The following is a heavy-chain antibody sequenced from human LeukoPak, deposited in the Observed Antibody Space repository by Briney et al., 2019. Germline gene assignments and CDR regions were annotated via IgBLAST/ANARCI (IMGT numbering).Heavy chain of an antibody. V-gene: IGHV4-59*01. J-gene: IGHJ6*02. CDR2: ISYSGST. CDR3: ARGGCSSISCYYYYGMDV. CDR1: GGSISNSY. Sequence: PSETLSLTCTVSGGSISNSYWSWIRQAPGKGLEWIGYISYSGSTNYNPSLTSRVSISVDTSKSQFSLKLSSVTTADTALYYCARGGCSSISCYYYYGMDVWGQGTTVTVSS. D-gene: IGHD2-2*01.